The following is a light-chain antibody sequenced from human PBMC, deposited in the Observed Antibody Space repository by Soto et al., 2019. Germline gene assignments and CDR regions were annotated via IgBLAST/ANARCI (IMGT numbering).Light chain of an antibody. J-gene: IGLJ3*02. CDR2: DVN. Sequence: QSVLTQPPSVSGSPGQSVTISCSGTSNDIGSFDYVSWYQHLPGKAPKLMIYDVNKRPSGVPDRFSASKSGNTASLTISGLQADDEADYYCCSYAGISLFWVFGGGTKVTVL. CDR1: SNDIGSFDY. CDR3: CSYAGISLFWV. V-gene: IGLV2-11*01.